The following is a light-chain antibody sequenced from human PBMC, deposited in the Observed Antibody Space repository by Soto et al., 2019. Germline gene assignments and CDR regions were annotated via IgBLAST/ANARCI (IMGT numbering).Light chain of an antibody. Sequence: EIVMTQSPATLSVSPGERATLSCSASQSLSSNLAWYQKKPGQAPRLLIYGASTRATGIPARFSGSGSGTEFTLTISSLQSEDVAVYYCQQYNNWPPLTFGGGTKVEIK. CDR1: QSLSSN. CDR2: GAS. J-gene: IGKJ4*01. CDR3: QQYNNWPPLT. V-gene: IGKV3-15*01.